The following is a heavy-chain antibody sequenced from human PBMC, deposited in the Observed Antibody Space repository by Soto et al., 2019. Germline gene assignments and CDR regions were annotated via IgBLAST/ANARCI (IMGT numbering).Heavy chain of an antibody. V-gene: IGHV3-15*07. CDR1: GFTFSNAW. CDR3: TTQNCSGGSCYSGYYYYGLDV. CDR2: IKSKTDGGTA. J-gene: IGHJ6*02. D-gene: IGHD2-15*01. Sequence: EVQLVESGGGLVKPVGSLRLSCAASGFTFSNAWMNWVRQAPGKGLEWVGRIKSKTDGGTADYAAPVKGRFTISRDDSKNTLYLQMDSLITEDTAVYYCTTQNCSGGSCYSGYYYYGLDVWGQGTTVSVSS.